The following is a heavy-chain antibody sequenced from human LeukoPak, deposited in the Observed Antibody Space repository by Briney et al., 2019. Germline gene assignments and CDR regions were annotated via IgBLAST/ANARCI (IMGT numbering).Heavy chain of an antibody. D-gene: IGHD3-16*01. V-gene: IGHV3-23*01. CDR1: RFTFTNYA. J-gene: IGHJ4*02. CDR3: AKVGVWNPSTFDY. Sequence: PGGSLRLSCAASRFTFTNYAMSWVRQAPGKGLEWVSAISGSGGSTYYADSVKGRFTISRDNSKNTLYLQMNSLRAEDTAVYYCAKVGVWNPSTFDYWGQGTLVTVSS. CDR2: ISGSGGST.